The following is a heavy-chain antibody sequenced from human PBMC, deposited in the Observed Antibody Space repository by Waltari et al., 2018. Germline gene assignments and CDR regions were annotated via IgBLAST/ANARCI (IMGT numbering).Heavy chain of an antibody. J-gene: IGHJ4*02. D-gene: IGHD1-1*01. Sequence: EVQLVESGGGLIQPGGSLRLSCAVSGFSVTSNYLTWLRQAPGKGLGWVAVRYSGGGTYYTDSVKGRFTISRDNSNNTLDLQMTGLRADDTAVYFCARLKQLVYYFDSWGQGTQVTVSS. V-gene: IGHV3-53*01. CDR1: GFSVTSNY. CDR2: RYSGGGT. CDR3: ARLKQLVYYFDS.